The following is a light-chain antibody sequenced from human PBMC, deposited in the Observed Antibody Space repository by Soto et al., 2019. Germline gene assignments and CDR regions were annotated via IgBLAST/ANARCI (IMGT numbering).Light chain of an antibody. J-gene: IGKJ5*01. V-gene: IGKV1-8*01. Sequence: AIRMTQSPSSFSASTGDSVTITCGASQGISSYLAWYQQKPGKAPKLLIYAASTLQSGVPSRFSGSGSGTDFTLTISCLQSEDFATYYCQQYYSYPRAFGQGTRLEIK. CDR1: QGISSY. CDR3: QQYYSYPRA. CDR2: AAS.